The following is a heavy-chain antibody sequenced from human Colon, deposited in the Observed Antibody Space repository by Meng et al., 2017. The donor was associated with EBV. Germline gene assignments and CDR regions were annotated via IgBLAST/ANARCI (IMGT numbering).Heavy chain of an antibody. CDR1: GGSISSSSHY. CDR3: ARRTFYFDNSGSGYFFDS. Sequence: QLQLQESGPGRLKPSETLSLTCTVSGGSISSSSHYWDWIRQPPGKGLEWIGSVYYSGSTFYSPSLKSRVTISIDTSKNQFSLKLNSGTAADTAIYYCARRTFYFDNSGSGYFFDSWGQGTLVTVSS. CDR2: VYYSGST. V-gene: IGHV4-39*07. D-gene: IGHD3-22*01. J-gene: IGHJ4*02.